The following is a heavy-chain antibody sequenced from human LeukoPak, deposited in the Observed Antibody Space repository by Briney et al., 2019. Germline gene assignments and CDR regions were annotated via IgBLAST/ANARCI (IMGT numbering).Heavy chain of an antibody. CDR3: AKARRYYYYGMDG. J-gene: IGHJ6*02. CDR2: ISGSVGST. D-gene: IGHD6-6*01. CDR1: GLTFSSYA. Sequence: GGSLSLSCAASGLTFSSYAMSWVRQAPGKGLEWGSAISGSVGSTYYADSVTGRFTLSRHNSKHTLYLQMSSPRAQDRAVYFFAKARRYYYYGMDGWGQGTTVTVSS. V-gene: IGHV3-23*01.